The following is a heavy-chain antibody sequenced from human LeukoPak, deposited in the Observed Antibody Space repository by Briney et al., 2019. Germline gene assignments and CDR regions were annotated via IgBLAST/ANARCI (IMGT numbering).Heavy chain of an antibody. V-gene: IGHV4-59*01. Sequence: PSETLSLTCTVSGGSISSYYWSWIRQPPGKGLEWIGYIYYSGSTNYNPSLKSRVTISVDTSKNQFSLKLSSVTAADTAVYYCARGSYQLLWGGQGTLVTVSS. J-gene: IGHJ4*02. CDR2: IYYSGST. CDR3: ARGSYQLLW. D-gene: IGHD2-2*01. CDR1: GGSISSYY.